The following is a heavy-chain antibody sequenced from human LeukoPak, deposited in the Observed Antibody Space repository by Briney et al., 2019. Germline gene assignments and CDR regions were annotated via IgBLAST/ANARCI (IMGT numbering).Heavy chain of an antibody. J-gene: IGHJ5*02. CDR1: GYSFTTYW. V-gene: IGHV5-51*01. Sequence: GESLKISCKISGYSFTTYWIGWVRQMPGTGLEWVGAIYPDDSDTRYSPSFQGQVVISADRSIRTAYLQWNTLKTSDTGMYYCVRQRGASGTINHFDPWGQGTLVTVSS. CDR3: VRQRGASGTINHFDP. CDR2: IYPDDSDT. D-gene: IGHD3-10*01.